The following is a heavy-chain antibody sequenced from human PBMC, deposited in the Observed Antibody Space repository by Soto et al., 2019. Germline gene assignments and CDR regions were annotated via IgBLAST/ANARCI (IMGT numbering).Heavy chain of an antibody. D-gene: IGHD3-10*01. CDR1: GFTFSNYW. V-gene: IGHV3-7*01. Sequence: GGSLRLSCAASGFTFSNYWMSWVRQAPGKGLEWVANINQDGGERYYVDSVKGRFTISRDNAENSLYLQVNSLRVEDTAVYYCATGHYQFEYWGQGTLVTVSS. CDR2: INQDGGER. J-gene: IGHJ4*02. CDR3: ATGHYQFEY.